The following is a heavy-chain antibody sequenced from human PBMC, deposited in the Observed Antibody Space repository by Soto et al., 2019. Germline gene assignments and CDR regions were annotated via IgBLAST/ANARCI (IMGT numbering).Heavy chain of an antibody. CDR3: AKDRVTGTPYYYYYGMDV. CDR1: GFTFSSYG. CDR2: ISYDGSNK. D-gene: IGHD1-1*01. Sequence: ESGGGVVQPGRSLRLSCAASGFTFSSYGMHWVRQAPGKGLEWVAVISYDGSNKYYADSVKGRFTISRDNSKNTLYLQMNSLRAEDTAVYYCAKDRVTGTPYYYYYGMDVWGQGTTVTVSS. V-gene: IGHV3-30*18. J-gene: IGHJ6*02.